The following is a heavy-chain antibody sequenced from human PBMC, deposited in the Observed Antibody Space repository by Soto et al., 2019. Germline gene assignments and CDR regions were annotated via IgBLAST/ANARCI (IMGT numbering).Heavy chain of an antibody. J-gene: IGHJ4*02. V-gene: IGHV4-34*01. CDR1: GGSFSGYY. CDR2: INHSGST. CDR3: ARYSIAARRGIDY. Sequence: PSETLSLTCAVYGGSFSGYYRSWIRQPPGKGLEWIGEINHSGSTNYNPSLKSRVTISVDTSKNQFSLKLSSVTAADTAVYYCARYSIAARRGIDYWGQGTLVTVS. D-gene: IGHD6-6*01.